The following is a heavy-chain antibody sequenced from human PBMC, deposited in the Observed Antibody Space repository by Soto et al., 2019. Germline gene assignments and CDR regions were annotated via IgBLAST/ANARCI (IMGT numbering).Heavy chain of an antibody. CDR3: ARSYYDSTGFAVDP. J-gene: IGHJ5*02. CDR1: GGSISSSNW. D-gene: IGHD3-22*01. CDR2: IYHSGST. Sequence: SETLSLTCAVSGGSISSSNWWSWVRQPPGKGLEWIGEIYHSGSTNYNPSLKSRVTISVDKSKNQFSMKLTSVTASDTAVYYCARSYYDSTGFAVDPWGQGTLVTVSS. V-gene: IGHV4-4*02.